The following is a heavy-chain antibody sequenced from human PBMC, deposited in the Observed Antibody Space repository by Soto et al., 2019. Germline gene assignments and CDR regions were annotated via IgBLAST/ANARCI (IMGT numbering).Heavy chain of an antibody. CDR3: ARGGVVDATDDAFDI. D-gene: IGHD2-15*01. V-gene: IGHV4-59*01. CDR2: IYYSGST. CDR1: GGSISSYY. Sequence: PSETLSLTCTVSGGSISSYYRSWIRQPPGKGLEWIGYIYYSGSTNYNPSLKSRVTISVDTSKNQFSLKLSSVTAADTAVYYCARGGVVDATDDAFDIWGQGTMVTVSS. J-gene: IGHJ3*02.